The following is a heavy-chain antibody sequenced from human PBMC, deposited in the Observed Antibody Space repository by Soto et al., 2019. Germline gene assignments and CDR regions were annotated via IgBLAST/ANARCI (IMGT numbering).Heavy chain of an antibody. J-gene: IGHJ4*02. CDR1: GYTFTSSY. D-gene: IGHD4-4*01. CDR3: GRGLFTGDY. CDR2: INPMGGST. Sequence: QVQLVQSGAEVKKPGASVKVSCKASGYTFTSSYIHWVRQAPGQGLEWMAIINPMGGSTNYAQKLQGTSTVIMDSAASTVYLELNSLRSEDTAVYYCGRGLFTGDYGGQGTLVAVSS. V-gene: IGHV1-46*03.